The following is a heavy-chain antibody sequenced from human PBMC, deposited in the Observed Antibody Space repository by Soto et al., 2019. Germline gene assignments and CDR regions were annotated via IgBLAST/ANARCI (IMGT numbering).Heavy chain of an antibody. CDR2: IKSKTNGGTT. CDR3: TTDPTYCGGDCSHPFDY. J-gene: IGHJ4*02. Sequence: EVQLVESGGGLVKPGGSLRLSCAASGFTFSNAWMSWVRQAPGKGLEWVGRIKSKTNGGTTDYAAPVKGRFTISRDDSKNTLYLQMNSLKTEDTAVYYCTTDPTYCGGDCSHPFDYWGQGTLVTVSS. CDR1: GFTFSNAW. D-gene: IGHD2-21*02. V-gene: IGHV3-15*01.